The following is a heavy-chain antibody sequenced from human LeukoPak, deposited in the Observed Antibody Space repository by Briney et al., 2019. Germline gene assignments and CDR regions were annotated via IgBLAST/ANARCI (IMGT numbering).Heavy chain of an antibody. J-gene: IGHJ4*02. D-gene: IGHD6-6*01. V-gene: IGHV3-30*02. CDR1: GFTFSSYG. Sequence: GGSLRLSCAASGFTFSSYGMHWVRQAPGKGLEWVAFIRYDGSNKYYADSVKGRFTISRDNSKNTLYLQMNSLRSEDTAVYYCAKDRWGSIASLDSWGQGTLVTVSS. CDR2: IRYDGSNK. CDR3: AKDRWGSIASLDS.